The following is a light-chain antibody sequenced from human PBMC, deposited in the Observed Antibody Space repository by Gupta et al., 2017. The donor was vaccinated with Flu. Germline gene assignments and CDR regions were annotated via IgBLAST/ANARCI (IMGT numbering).Light chain of an antibody. CDR1: SGSVSTDYY. CDR3: VLYMGSGIWA. V-gene: IGLV8-61*01. J-gene: IGLJ3*02. CDR2: STN. Sequence: QTVVTQEPSLSVSPGGKVILTCGLNSGSVSTDYYPSWYQQIPGQTPRTLIYSTNIRSSGVPDRFSGSILGDKAALTITGAQADDEFDYYCVLYMGSGIWAFGGGTKLTVL.